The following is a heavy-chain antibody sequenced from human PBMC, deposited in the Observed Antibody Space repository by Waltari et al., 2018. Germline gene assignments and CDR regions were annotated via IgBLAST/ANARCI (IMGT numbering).Heavy chain of an antibody. J-gene: IGHJ5*02. CDR2: IYYSGST. CDR1: GGSISSGGYY. CDR3: ARSRGQLIAAGTIWFDP. Sequence: QVQLQESGPGLVKPSQTLSLPCPVSGGSISSGGYYWSWIRQHPGKGLEWIGYIYYSGSTYYNPSLKSRVTISVDTSKNQFSLKLSSVTAADTAVYYCARSRGQLIAAGTIWFDPWGQGTLVTVSS. V-gene: IGHV4-31*03. D-gene: IGHD6-13*01.